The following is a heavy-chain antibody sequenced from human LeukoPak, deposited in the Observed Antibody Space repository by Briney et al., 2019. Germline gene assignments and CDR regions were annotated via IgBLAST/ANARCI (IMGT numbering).Heavy chain of an antibody. CDR1: GYTFTGYY. CDR2: INPNSGGT. CDR3: ARADDYYYDSSGYLHY. V-gene: IGHV1-2*02. D-gene: IGHD3-22*01. J-gene: IGHJ4*02. Sequence: ASVKVSCKASGYTFTGYYMHWVRQAPGQGPEWMGWINPNSGGTNYAQKFQGRVTMTRDTSISTAYMELSRLRSDDTAVYYCARADDYYYDSSGYLHYWGQGTLVTVSS.